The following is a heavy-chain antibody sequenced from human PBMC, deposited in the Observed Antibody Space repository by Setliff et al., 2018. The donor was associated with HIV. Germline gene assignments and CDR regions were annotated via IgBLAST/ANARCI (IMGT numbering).Heavy chain of an antibody. D-gene: IGHD6-13*01. V-gene: IGHV4-59*12. Sequence: ETLSLTCTVSGGSISSYYWSWIRQPPGKGLEWIGYIYYSGSTNYNPSLKSRVTISVDTSKNQFSLKVNSVTAADTAVYYCARGARLLAGYSDRWDYYYMGVWGKGTTVTVSS. CDR2: IYYSGST. J-gene: IGHJ6*03. CDR1: GGSISSYY. CDR3: ARGARLLAGYSDRWDYYYMGV.